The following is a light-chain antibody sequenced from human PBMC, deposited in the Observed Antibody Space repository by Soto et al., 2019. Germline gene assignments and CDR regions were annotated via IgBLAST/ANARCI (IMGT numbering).Light chain of an antibody. V-gene: IGLV2-14*03. Sequence: QSALTQPASVSGSPGQSITISCTGTSSDVGDHNYVSWYQQHPGKAPKLMIYDVSDRPSGVSNRFSGSKSGNTASLTISGLQAEDEADYYCSSYADSSTQVFGTGTKLTVL. CDR1: SSDVGDHNY. J-gene: IGLJ1*01. CDR3: SSYADSSTQV. CDR2: DVS.